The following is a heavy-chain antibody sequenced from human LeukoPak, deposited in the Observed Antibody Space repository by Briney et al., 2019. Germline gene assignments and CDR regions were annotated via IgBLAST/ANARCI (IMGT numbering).Heavy chain of an antibody. D-gene: IGHD2-2*01. Sequence: SETLSLTCTVSGGSISSYYWSWIRQPPGKGLKWIGYIYYSGSTNYNPSLKSRVTISVDTSKNQFSLMLSSVTAADTAVYYCARGHCSSTSCRYHYYGMDVWGQGTTVTVSS. CDR3: ARGHCSSTSCRYHYYGMDV. V-gene: IGHV4-59*01. CDR2: IYYSGST. J-gene: IGHJ6*02. CDR1: GGSISSYY.